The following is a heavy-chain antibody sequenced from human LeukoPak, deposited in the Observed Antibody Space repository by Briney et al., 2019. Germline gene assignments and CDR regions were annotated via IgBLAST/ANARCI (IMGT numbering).Heavy chain of an antibody. CDR3: ARGLLDDYSYYGMDV. J-gene: IGHJ6*02. CDR2: INHSGST. Sequence: PGRSLRLSCAASGFTFSSYAMHWVRQPPGKGLEWIGEINHSGSTNYNPSLKSRVTISVDTSKNQFSLKLSSVTAADTAVYYCARGLLDDYSYYGMDVWGQGTTVTVSS. CDR1: GFTFSSYA. V-gene: IGHV4-34*01.